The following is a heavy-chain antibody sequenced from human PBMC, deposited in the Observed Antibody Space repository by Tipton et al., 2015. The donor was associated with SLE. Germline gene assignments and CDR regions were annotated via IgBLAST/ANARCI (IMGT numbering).Heavy chain of an antibody. D-gene: IGHD1-26*01. Sequence: TLSLTCTVSGYSISSGYYWSWIRQPPGKGLEWIGGINHSGSTNYNPSLKSRVTISVDTSKNQFSLKLSSVTAADTAVYYCASVVGATLGFDYWGQGTLVTVSS. J-gene: IGHJ4*02. CDR1: GYSISSGYY. CDR3: ASVVGATLGFDY. V-gene: IGHV4-38-2*02. CDR2: INHSGST.